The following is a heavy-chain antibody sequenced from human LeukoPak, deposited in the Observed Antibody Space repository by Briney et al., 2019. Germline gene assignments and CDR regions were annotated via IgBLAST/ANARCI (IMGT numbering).Heavy chain of an antibody. D-gene: IGHD6-13*01. Sequence: ASVKVSCKASGYTFTSYDINWVRQATGQGLEWMGWMNPNSGNTGYAQKFQGRVTMTRNTSISIAYMELSSLRSEDTAVYYCARVGFSSSWSLQYYYYYYMDVWGKGTTVTVSS. J-gene: IGHJ6*03. CDR3: ARVGFSSSWSLQYYYYYYMDV. CDR2: MNPNSGNT. CDR1: GYTFTSYD. V-gene: IGHV1-8*01.